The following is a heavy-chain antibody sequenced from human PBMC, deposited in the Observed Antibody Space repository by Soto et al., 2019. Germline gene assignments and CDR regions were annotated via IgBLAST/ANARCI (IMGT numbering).Heavy chain of an antibody. V-gene: IGHV1-69*02. CDR2: IIPILGIA. Sequence: QVQLVQSGAEVKKPGSSVKVSCKASGGTFSSYTFSWVRQAPGQGLEWMGRIIPILGIANYAQKFQGRVTITEDKSTSTAYMELSSLRYEDTAVYYCATGFTYYYGSGSYLDWFDPWGQGTLVTVSS. D-gene: IGHD3-10*01. J-gene: IGHJ5*02. CDR1: GGTFSSYT. CDR3: ATGFTYYYGSGSYLDWFDP.